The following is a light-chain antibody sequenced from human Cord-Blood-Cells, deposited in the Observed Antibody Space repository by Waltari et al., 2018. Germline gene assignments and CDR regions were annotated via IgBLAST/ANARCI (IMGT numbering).Light chain of an antibody. J-gene: IGKJ2*03. V-gene: IGKV1-5*03. CDR1: QSISSW. CDR2: KAS. Sequence: DIQITQSPSTLSASIGGRFTLTCRASQSISSWLAWYQQKPGKAPKLLIYKASSLESGVPSRFSGSGSGTEFTLTISSLQPDDFATYYCQQYNSYPYSFGQGTKLEIK. CDR3: QQYNSYPYS.